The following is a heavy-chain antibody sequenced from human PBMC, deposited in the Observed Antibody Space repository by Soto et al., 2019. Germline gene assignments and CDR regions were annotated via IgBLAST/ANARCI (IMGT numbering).Heavy chain of an antibody. CDR1: GGSISSSSYY. J-gene: IGHJ4*02. CDR3: AHYRPETLWFGESPGETTAGFDY. CDR2: IYYSGST. Sequence: QLQLQESGPGLVKPSETLSLTCTVSGGSISSSSYYWGWIRQPPGKGLEWIGSIYYSGSTYYNPSLKSRVTISVDTSKNQFSLKLSSVTAADTAVYYCAHYRPETLWFGESPGETTAGFDYWGQGTLVTVSS. D-gene: IGHD3-10*01. V-gene: IGHV4-39*01.